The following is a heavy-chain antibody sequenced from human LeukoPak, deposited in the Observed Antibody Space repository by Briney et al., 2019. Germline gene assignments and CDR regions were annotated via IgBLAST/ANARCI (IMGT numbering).Heavy chain of an antibody. CDR1: GGSISSSSYY. CDR3: ARDQGVVLLRD. J-gene: IGHJ4*02. CDR2: IYYSGST. Sequence: SETLSLTCTVSGGSISSSSYYWGWIRQPPGKGLEWIGSIYYSGSTYYNPSLKSRVTISVDTSKNQFSLKLSSVTAADTAVYYCARDQGVVLLRDWGQGTLVTVSS. V-gene: IGHV4-39*07. D-gene: IGHD3-10*01.